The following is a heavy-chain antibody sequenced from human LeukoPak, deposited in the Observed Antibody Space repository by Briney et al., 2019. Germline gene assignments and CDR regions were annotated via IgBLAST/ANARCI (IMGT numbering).Heavy chain of an antibody. J-gene: IGHJ4*02. Sequence: SQTLSLTCTVSGGSISSGSYYWSWIRQPAGKGLEWIGRIYTSGSTNYNPSLKSRVTISVDTSKNQFSLKLSSVTAADTDVYYCARDGAAAGTFDYWGQRTLVTVSS. CDR2: IYTSGST. D-gene: IGHD6-13*01. CDR3: ARDGAAAGTFDY. CDR1: GGSISSGSYY. V-gene: IGHV4-61*02.